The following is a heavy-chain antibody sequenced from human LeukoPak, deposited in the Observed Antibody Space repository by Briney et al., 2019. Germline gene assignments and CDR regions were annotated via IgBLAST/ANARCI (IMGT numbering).Heavy chain of an antibody. J-gene: IGHJ4*02. Sequence: QPGGSLRLSCAVSGLTVSSNYMSWVRQAPGKGLEWVSVIYNGGGTDYADSVKGRFTISRDLSKNTLYLQMGSLRPEDMAVYYCARGFRYYGSGIDYWGQGTLVTVSS. D-gene: IGHD3-10*01. CDR3: ARGFRYYGSGIDY. CDR2: IYNGGGT. V-gene: IGHV3-66*01. CDR1: GLTVSSNY.